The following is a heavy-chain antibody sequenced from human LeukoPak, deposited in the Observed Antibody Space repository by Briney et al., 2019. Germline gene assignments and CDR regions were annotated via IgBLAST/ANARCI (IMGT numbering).Heavy chain of an antibody. CDR2: ISGSGGST. CDR1: GFTFSSYA. V-gene: IGHV3-23*01. CDR3: AKLARPGVAATRRGY. Sequence: GGSLRLSCAASGFTFSSYAMSWVRQAPGKGLEWVSAISGSGGSTYYADSVKGRFTISRDNSKNTLYLQMNSLRAEGTAVYYCAKLARPGVAATRRGYWGQGTLVTVPS. J-gene: IGHJ4*02. D-gene: IGHD2-15*01.